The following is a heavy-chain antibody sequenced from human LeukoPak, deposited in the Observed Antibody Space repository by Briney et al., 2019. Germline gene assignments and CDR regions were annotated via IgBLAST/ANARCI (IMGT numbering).Heavy chain of an antibody. CDR2: ISGSGGST. V-gene: IGHV3-23*01. D-gene: IGHD4-17*01. CDR1: GFTFSSYA. Sequence: GGSLRLSCAASGFTFSSYAMSWVRQAPGKGLEWLSAISGSGGSTYYADSVKGRFTISRDNSKNTLYLQMNSLRAEDTAVYYCAKEALDDYGDLDSYFDYWGQGTLVTVSS. J-gene: IGHJ4*02. CDR3: AKEALDDYGDLDSYFDY.